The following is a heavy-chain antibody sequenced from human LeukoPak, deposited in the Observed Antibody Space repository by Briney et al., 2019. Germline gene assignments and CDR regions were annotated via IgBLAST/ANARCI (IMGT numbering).Heavy chain of an antibody. V-gene: IGHV4-30-4*01. D-gene: IGHD3-10*01. J-gene: IGHJ6*04. CDR2: IYYSGST. CDR1: GGSISSGDYY. Sequence: SETLSLTCSVSGGSISSGDYYWSWIRQPPGKGLEWIGYIYYSGSTYYNPSLKSRVTISVDTSKNQFSLKLSSVTAADTAVYYCAGGGVINLLYYYYGMDVWGKGTTVTVSS. CDR3: AGGGVINLLYYYYGMDV.